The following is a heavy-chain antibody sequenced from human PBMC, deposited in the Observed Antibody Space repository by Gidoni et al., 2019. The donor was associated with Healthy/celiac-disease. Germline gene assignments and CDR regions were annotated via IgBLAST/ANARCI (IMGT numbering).Heavy chain of an antibody. Sequence: QVQLVESGGGVVQPGRSLRLSCAASGFTFSSYGMHWVRQAPGKGLEWVAVIWYDGSNKYYADSVKGRFTISRDNSKNTLYLQMNSLRAEDTAVYYCARDNSGYSYGFPYWGQGTLVTVSS. V-gene: IGHV3-33*01. J-gene: IGHJ4*02. CDR2: IWYDGSNK. CDR1: GFTFSSYG. D-gene: IGHD5-18*01. CDR3: ARDNSGYSYGFPY.